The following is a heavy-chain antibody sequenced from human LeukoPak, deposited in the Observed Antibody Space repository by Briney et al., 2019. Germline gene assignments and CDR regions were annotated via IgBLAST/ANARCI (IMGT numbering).Heavy chain of an antibody. Sequence: SETLSLTCTVSGGSISSYYWSWIRQPPGKGLEWIGYIYYSGSTNYNPSLKSRVTISVDTSKNQFSLKLSSVTAADTAVYYCAREGENYYDGSGSPSDAFDIWGQGTMVTVSS. CDR2: IYYSGST. CDR3: AREGENYYDGSGSPSDAFDI. CDR1: GGSISSYY. J-gene: IGHJ3*02. D-gene: IGHD3-22*01. V-gene: IGHV4-59*01.